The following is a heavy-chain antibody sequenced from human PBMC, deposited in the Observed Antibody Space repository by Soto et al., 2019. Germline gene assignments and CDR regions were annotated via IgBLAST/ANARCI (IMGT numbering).Heavy chain of an antibody. D-gene: IGHD1-26*01. V-gene: IGHV3-21*01. CDR1: GFTFSTYS. CDR2: ISSSSSYI. Sequence: LRLSCAASGFTFSTYSMNWVRQAPGKGLEWVSSISSSSSYIYFADSVKGRFTISRDNAKNSLYLQLNSLRAEDTAVYYCARGPVGAKDLDYWGQGTLVTVSS. J-gene: IGHJ4*02. CDR3: ARGPVGAKDLDY.